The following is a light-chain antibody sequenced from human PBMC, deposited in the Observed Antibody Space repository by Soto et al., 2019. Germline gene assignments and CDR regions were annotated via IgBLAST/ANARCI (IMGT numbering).Light chain of an antibody. CDR3: SSYTSSSTLV. J-gene: IGLJ2*01. Sequence: QSVLTQPASVSGSPGQSITISCTGSSSDVGRYNYVSWYQQHPGQAPKLMIYEVTTRPSGVSNRFSGSKSGNTASLTISGLQAEDEADYYCSSYTSSSTLVFGGGTKVTVL. CDR1: SSDVGRYNY. CDR2: EVT. V-gene: IGLV2-14*01.